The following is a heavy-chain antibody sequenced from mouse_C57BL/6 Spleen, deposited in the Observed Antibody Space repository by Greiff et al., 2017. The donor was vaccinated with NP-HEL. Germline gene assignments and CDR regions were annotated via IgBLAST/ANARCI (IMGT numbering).Heavy chain of an antibody. CDR2: IDPNSGGT. Sequence: QVQLQQPGAELVKPGASVKLSCKASGYTFTSYWMHWVKQRPGRGLEWSGRIDPNSGGTKYNEKFKSKATLTVDKPSSTAYMQLSSLTSEDSAVYYCTYGSSYGAMDYWGQGTSVTVSS. CDR1: GYTFTSYW. D-gene: IGHD1-1*01. V-gene: IGHV1-72*01. J-gene: IGHJ4*01. CDR3: TYGSSYGAMDY.